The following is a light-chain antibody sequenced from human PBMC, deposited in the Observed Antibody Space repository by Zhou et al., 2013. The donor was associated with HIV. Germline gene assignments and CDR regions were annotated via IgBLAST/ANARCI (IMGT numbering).Light chain of an antibody. CDR2: DVN. J-gene: IGLJ1*01. V-gene: IGLV2-14*03. CDR3: QSYDSSLSGWKV. Sequence: QSALTQPASVSGSPGQSITISCTGTSSDLGGLKYVSWYQQHPGKAPKLVIHDVNKRPSGVSDRFSGSKSANTASLIISGLQAEDEAHYYCQSYDSSLSGWKVFGTGTKVTVL. CDR1: SSDLGGLKY.